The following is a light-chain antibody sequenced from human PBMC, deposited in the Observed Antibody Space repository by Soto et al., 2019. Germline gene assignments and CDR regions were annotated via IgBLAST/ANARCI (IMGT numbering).Light chain of an antibody. CDR3: QQYGRT. CDR1: QSVSSSY. Sequence: EIVLTQSPGTLSLSPGERATLSCRASQSVSSSYLAWYQQKPGQAPRLLIYGASSRATGIPDRFSGSGSWTHFTLAIRRLEPEDYGVYYCQQYGRTLGQVTKAEIK. J-gene: IGKJ1*01. CDR2: GAS. V-gene: IGKV3-20*01.